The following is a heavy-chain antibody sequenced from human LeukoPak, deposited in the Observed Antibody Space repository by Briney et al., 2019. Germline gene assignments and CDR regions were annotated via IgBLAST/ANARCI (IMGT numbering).Heavy chain of an antibody. CDR3: ARVWQQLVLHYYYYYMDV. CDR2: ISSSSRHI. J-gene: IGHJ6*03. Sequence: PGGSLRLSCAASGFTFSSYSMNWVRQAPGKGLEWVSSISSSSRHIYYADSAKGRFTISRDNAKNSLYLQMNSLRVEDTAVYYCARVWQQLVLHYYYYYMDVWGKGTTVTISS. D-gene: IGHD6-13*01. V-gene: IGHV3-21*01. CDR1: GFTFSSYS.